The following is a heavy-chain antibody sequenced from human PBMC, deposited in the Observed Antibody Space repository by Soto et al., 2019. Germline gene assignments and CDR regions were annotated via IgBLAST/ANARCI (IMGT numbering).Heavy chain of an antibody. CDR2: IVPNVGTV. CDR1: GGTLSRFINYP. Sequence: AVKVSFQACGGTLSRFINYPINWVRQAPGQGLEWMGGIVPNVGTVNYAQKFQGRVTVTADKSTGTAYMELSSLRSEDTALYYCARRDTSGFLRYFDNWGQGTLVTVSS. CDR3: ARRDTSGFLRYFDN. V-gene: IGHV1-69*06. J-gene: IGHJ4*03. D-gene: IGHD3-3*01.